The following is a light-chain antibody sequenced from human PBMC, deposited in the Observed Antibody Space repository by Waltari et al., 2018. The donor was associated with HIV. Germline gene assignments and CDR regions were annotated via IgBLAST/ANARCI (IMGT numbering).Light chain of an antibody. CDR2: RTN. J-gene: IGLJ3*02. CDR1: SSNIGSNY. Sequence: QSVLTQPPSASGTPGQRVTISCSGSSSNIGSNYVYWYQQLPGTAPKLLLYRTNQRPSGVPDRSSGAESGNSAALAITGLRYEDEADDYCAAWHDGLSGPVFGGGTKQTV. V-gene: IGLV1-47*01. CDR3: AAWHDGLSGPV.